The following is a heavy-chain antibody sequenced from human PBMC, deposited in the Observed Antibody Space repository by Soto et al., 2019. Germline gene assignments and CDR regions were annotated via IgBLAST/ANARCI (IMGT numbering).Heavy chain of an antibody. CDR2: ITSSNTYI. CDR1: GFTFSSYS. D-gene: IGHD3-10*01. J-gene: IGHJ4*02. V-gene: IGHV3-21*02. CDR3: ARDTNYYASGSGVDF. Sequence: EVQLVESGGGLVKPGGSLRLSCVASGFTFSSYSMSWVRQAPGEGLQWVSSITSSNTYINYGDSVKGRFAISRDNAKNSLYLQMNSLRDEDTAVYFCARDTNYYASGSGVDFWGQGTLVTVSS.